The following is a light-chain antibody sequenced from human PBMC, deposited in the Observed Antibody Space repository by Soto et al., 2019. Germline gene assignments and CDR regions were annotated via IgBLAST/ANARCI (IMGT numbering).Light chain of an antibody. Sequence: QSVLTQPASVSGSPGQSINISCTGTSSDVVGYNYVSWYQHHPGKAPKLIIYDVSHRPSGVSNPFSGSKSGNTASLTISGLQPEDEADYYCSSYTTSNTRQIVFGTGTKVTVL. J-gene: IGLJ1*01. CDR3: SSYTTSNTRQIV. V-gene: IGLV2-14*03. CDR1: SSDVVGYNY. CDR2: DVS.